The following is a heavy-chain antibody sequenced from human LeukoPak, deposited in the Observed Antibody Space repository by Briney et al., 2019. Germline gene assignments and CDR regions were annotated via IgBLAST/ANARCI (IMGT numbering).Heavy chain of an antibody. J-gene: IGHJ6*03. CDR1: GFTFSSYW. V-gene: IGHV3-74*01. CDR2: INSDGSST. Sequence: GGSLRLSCAASGFTFSSYWMHWVRQAPGKGLVWVSRINSDGSSTSYADSVKGRFTISRDNAKNTLYLQMNSLRAEDTAVYYCAKFWSTMVRNRMDVWGKGTTVTVSS. CDR3: AKFWSTMVRNRMDV. D-gene: IGHD3-10*01.